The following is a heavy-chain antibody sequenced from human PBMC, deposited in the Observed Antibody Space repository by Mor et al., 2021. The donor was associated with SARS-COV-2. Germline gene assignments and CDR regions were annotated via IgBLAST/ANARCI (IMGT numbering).Heavy chain of an antibody. CDR2: GST. CDR3: ARDVAGSSLPGY. Sequence: GSTNYNPSLKSRVTISVDTSKNQFSLKLSSVTAADTAVYYCARDVAGSSLPGYWGQGTLVTVSS. D-gene: IGHD2-15*01. V-gene: IGHV4-59*01. J-gene: IGHJ4*02.